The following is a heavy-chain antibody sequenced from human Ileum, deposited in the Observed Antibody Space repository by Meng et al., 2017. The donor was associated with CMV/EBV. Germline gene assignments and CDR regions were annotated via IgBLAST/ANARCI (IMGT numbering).Heavy chain of an antibody. V-gene: IGHV4-61*01. CDR3: ARAVRGDSTFDF. Sequence: GGVVGEGHNYWSWIRKPPGKRPEWIGTVYFTGRTTSSPFLKSRLIVSVDTSENQFSLKLTSVTAADTAVYYCARAVRGDSTFDFWGQGALVTVSS. CDR2: VYFTGRT. CDR1: GGVVGEGHNY. J-gene: IGHJ4*02. D-gene: IGHD2-21*01.